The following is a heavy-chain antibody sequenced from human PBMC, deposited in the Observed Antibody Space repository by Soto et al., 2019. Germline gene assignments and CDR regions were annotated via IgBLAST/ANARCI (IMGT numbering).Heavy chain of an antibody. CDR2: IYPGGGST. J-gene: IGHJ4*02. Sequence: SRASGYTFTSCYMHWVRQAPGQGLEWMGIIYPGGGSTTYAQKFQGRVTMTRDTSTSTVYMELSSLRSEDTAIYYCARWSGSQSYFDSWGQGTLVTVSS. CDR3: ARWSGSQSYFDS. D-gene: IGHD1-26*01. V-gene: IGHV1-46*03. CDR1: GYTFTSCY.